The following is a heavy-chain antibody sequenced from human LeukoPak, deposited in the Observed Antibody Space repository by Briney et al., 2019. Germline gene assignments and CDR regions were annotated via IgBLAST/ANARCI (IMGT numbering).Heavy chain of an antibody. D-gene: IGHD3-22*01. V-gene: IGHV3-74*01. J-gene: IGHJ4*02. CDR2: INPDGSTT. Sequence: GGSLRLSCAASGFTFRSSWMHWVRQAPGKGLAWVSRINPDGSTTTYADSVEGRFTISRDNAKSTLYPQMDSLRAEDTAVYYCARAMISESDYWGQGTLVTVSS. CDR3: ARAMISESDY. CDR1: GFTFRSSW.